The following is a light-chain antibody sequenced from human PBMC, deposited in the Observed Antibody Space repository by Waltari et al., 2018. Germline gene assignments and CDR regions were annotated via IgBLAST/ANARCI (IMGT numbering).Light chain of an antibody. CDR1: QSVGDN. CDR3: QHYNEWPQYT. CDR2: GAS. J-gene: IGKJ2*01. Sequence: EIVLTQSPATLSVSPGGTATLSCRASQSVGDNLAWYQQKHGQAPRLLIYGASSRATDSPDRFSGSGSGTEFTLTNSTLHSEDFAVYFCQHYNEWPQYTFAQGTKVEIK. V-gene: IGKV3-15*01.